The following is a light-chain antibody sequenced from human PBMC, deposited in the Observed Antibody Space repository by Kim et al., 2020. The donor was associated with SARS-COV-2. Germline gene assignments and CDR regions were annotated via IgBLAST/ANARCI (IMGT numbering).Light chain of an antibody. CDR3: QQYGSPLLT. V-gene: IGKV3-20*01. J-gene: IGKJ4*01. CDR2: GAS. Sequence: SPGERATLSCRASQSFSSTYLAWYQQKPGQAPRLLISGASSRATGIPDRFSGSGSETDFTLTNSRLEPEDFGVYYCQQYGSPLLTFGGGTKVDIK. CDR1: QSFSSTY.